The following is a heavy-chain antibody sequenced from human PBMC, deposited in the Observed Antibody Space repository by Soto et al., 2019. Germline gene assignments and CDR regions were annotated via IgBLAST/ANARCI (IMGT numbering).Heavy chain of an antibody. CDR1: GGSITSSY. J-gene: IGHJ6*02. V-gene: IGHV4-59*01. CDR3: ARGEDAFFYYGLDV. Sequence: SLTCTVSGGSITSSYWSWIRRPPGKGLEWIAYIYDTGISGCTPSTSYNPSLKSRVTMSVDTSKSQFSLKLTSVTAADTAVYYCARGEDAFFYYGLDVWGQGITVTVSS. CDR2: IYDTGISGCTPST.